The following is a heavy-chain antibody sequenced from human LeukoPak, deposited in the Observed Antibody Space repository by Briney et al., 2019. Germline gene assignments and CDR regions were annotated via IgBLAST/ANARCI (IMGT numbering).Heavy chain of an antibody. D-gene: IGHD3-3*01. CDR3: ARSTRDYDFWSGYSNPDY. J-gene: IGHJ4*02. CDR1: GFTFSSYS. V-gene: IGHV3-48*01. CDR2: ISSSSSTI. Sequence: GGSLRLSCAASGFTFSSYSMNWVRQAPGKGLEWVSYISSSSSTIYYADSVKGRFTISRDNAKNSLYLQMNSLRAEDTAVYYCARSTRDYDFWSGYSNPDYWGQGTLVTVSS.